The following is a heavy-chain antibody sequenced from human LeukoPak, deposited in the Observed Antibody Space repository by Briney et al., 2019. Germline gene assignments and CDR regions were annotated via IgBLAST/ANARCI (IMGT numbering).Heavy chain of an antibody. CDR3: ARVYYYDSSGYQDY. J-gene: IGHJ4*02. V-gene: IGHV3-21*01. D-gene: IGHD3-22*01. CDR1: GFTFSSYS. Sequence: GGSLRLSCAASGFTFSSYSMNWVRQAPGKGLEWVSSISSSRSYIYYADSVKGRFTISRDNAKNSLYLQMNSLRAEDTAVYYCARVYYYDSSGYQDYWGQGTLVTVSS. CDR2: ISSSRSYI.